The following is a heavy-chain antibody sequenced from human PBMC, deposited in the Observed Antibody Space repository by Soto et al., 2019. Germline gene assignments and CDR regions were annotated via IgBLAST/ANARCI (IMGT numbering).Heavy chain of an antibody. D-gene: IGHD2-15*01. CDR2: IPYDGSNK. Sequence: LRLSCAASGFTFSSYGMHWVRQAPGKGLEWVAVIPYDGSNKYYADSVKGRFTISRDNSKNTLYLQMNSLRAEDTAVYYCAKGLLYCSGGSCYENYYYYYGMDVWGQGTTVTVSS. J-gene: IGHJ6*02. CDR1: GFTFSSYG. V-gene: IGHV3-30*18. CDR3: AKGLLYCSGGSCYENYYYYYGMDV.